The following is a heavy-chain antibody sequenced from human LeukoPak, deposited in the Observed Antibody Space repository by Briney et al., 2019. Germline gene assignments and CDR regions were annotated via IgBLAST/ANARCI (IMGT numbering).Heavy chain of an antibody. D-gene: IGHD3-10*01. J-gene: IGHJ5*02. Sequence: SETLSLTCAVYGGSFSGYYWGWIRQPPGKGLEWIGEINHSGSTNYNPSLKSRVTISVGMSNNQSSLKLSSVAAADTAMYFCARGGYYGSGSYDLWGQGTLVTVSS. CDR3: ARGGYYGSGSYDL. V-gene: IGHV4-34*01. CDR2: INHSGST. CDR1: GGSFSGYY.